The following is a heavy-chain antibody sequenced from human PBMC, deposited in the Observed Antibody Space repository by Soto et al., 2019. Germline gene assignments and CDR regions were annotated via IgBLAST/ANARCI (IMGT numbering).Heavy chain of an antibody. CDR1: GGSFSGYY. CDR2: INHSGST. J-gene: IGHJ4*02. Sequence: SETLSLTCAVYGGSFSGYYWSWIRQPPGKGLEWIGEINHSGSTNYNPSLKSRVTISVDTSKNQFSLKLSSATAADTAVYYCVGYGSGSFSDYWGQGTLVTVSS. CDR3: VGYGSGSFSDY. D-gene: IGHD3-10*01. V-gene: IGHV4-34*01.